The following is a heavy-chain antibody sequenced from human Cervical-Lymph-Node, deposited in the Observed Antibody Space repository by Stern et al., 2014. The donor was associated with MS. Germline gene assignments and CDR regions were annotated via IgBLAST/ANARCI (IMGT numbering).Heavy chain of an antibody. CDR3: AKDRLFCSGGGCYAMDV. D-gene: IGHD2-15*01. J-gene: IGHJ6*02. CDR2: ISNDGNEK. V-gene: IGHV3-30*18. CDR1: GFTLRSYG. Sequence: VQLVESGGGVVQPGRSLRLSCAASGFTLRSYGMHWVRQAPGKGLEWVAVISNDGNEKYYTDSVKGRFTISRDNSKNTLYLQMNSLRTEDTAVYYCAKDRLFCSGGGCYAMDVWGQGTTVTVYS.